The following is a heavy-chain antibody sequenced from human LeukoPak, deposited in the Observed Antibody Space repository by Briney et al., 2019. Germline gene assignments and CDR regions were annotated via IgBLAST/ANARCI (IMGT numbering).Heavy chain of an antibody. CDR3: ARTLPEGMDA. CDR2: IIPIFGTA. CDR1: GGTFSSYA. D-gene: IGHD1-14*01. Sequence: GASVKVSCKASGGTFSSYAISWVRQAPGQGLEWMGGIIPIFGTANYAQKFQGRVTITADESTSTAYMELSSLRSEDTAVYYCARTLPEGMDAWGQGTTVTVSS. V-gene: IGHV1-69*13. J-gene: IGHJ6*02.